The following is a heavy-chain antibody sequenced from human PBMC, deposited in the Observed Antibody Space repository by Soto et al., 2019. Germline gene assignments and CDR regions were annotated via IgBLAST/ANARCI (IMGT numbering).Heavy chain of an antibody. V-gene: IGHV1-69*08. Sequence: QVQLVQSGAEVKTPGSSVKVSCKASGGTFSPYTVNWVRQAPGQGLEWLGRIIPFLGVTNYAQTFQARVTLTADTSTTTAYMELSGLRFEDTAVYYCARDWESTVSTWSFGAFWGRGTLVTVSS. CDR2: IIPFLGVT. J-gene: IGHJ4*02. CDR3: ARDWESTVSTWSFGAF. CDR1: GGTFSPYT. D-gene: IGHD3-10*01.